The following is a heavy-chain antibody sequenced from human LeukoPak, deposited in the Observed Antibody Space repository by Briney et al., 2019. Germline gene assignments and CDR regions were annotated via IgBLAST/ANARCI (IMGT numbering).Heavy chain of an antibody. V-gene: IGHV3-23*01. D-gene: IGHD3-9*01. J-gene: IGHJ4*02. CDR3: AKDSHVLRYFDWLLFFDY. CDR2: ISGSGGST. CDR1: GFTFSSYA. Sequence: GGSLRLSCAASGFTFSSYAMSWVRQAPGKGLEWVSAISGSGGSTYYADSVKGRFTISRDNSKNTLYLQMNSLRAEDTAVYYCAKDSHVLRYFDWLLFFDYWGQGTLVTVSS.